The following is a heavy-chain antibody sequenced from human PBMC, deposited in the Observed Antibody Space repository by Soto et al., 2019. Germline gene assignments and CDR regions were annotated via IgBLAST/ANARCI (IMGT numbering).Heavy chain of an antibody. J-gene: IGHJ6*02. D-gene: IGHD3-3*01. CDR2: ITSSGGTT. Sequence: EVKLLESGGGLVPPGGSLRLSCAASGFTFRSYTMNWVRQAPGKGLEWVSAITSSGGTTYYADSVKGRFTVARDNSENTHSIQMDRLRAEDTAEEDCAKDRGGRAIFGVVRIEGMDVWGQGTTVTVSS. CDR3: AKDRGGRAIFGVVRIEGMDV. CDR1: GFTFRSYT. V-gene: IGHV3-23*01.